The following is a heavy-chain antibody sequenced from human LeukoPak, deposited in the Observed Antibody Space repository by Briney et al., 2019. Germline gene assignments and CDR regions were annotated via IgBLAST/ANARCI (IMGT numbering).Heavy chain of an antibody. CDR2: ISSSGSTI. D-gene: IGHD6-6*01. CDR3: ARGAAGYTAARMYFDY. V-gene: IGHV3-48*04. CDR1: GFTFSSYG. J-gene: IGHJ4*02. Sequence: QSGGSLRLSCAASGFTFSSYGMHWVRQAPGKGLEWVSYISSSGSTIYYADSVKGRFTISRDNAKNSLYLQMNSLRAEDTAVYYCARGAAGYTAARMYFDYWGQGTLVTVSS.